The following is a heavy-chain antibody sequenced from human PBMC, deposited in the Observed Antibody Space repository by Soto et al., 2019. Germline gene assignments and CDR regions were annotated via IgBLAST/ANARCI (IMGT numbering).Heavy chain of an antibody. D-gene: IGHD2-2*01. CDR2: ISGSGGST. CDR3: AKDRPQYCSSTSCYAYAFDI. V-gene: IGHV3-23*01. Sequence: GGSLRLSCAASGFTFSSYAMSWVRQAPGKGLEWVSAISGSGGSTYYADSVKGRFTISRDNSKNTLYLQMNSLRAEDTAVYYCAKDRPQYCSSTSCYAYAFDIWGQGTMVTVSS. J-gene: IGHJ3*02. CDR1: GFTFSSYA.